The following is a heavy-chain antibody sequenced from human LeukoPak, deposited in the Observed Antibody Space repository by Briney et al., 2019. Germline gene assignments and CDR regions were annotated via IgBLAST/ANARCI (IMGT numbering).Heavy chain of an antibody. D-gene: IGHD6-19*01. Sequence: GASVKVSCTASGYTFTSYYMHWVRQAPGQGLEWMGIINPSGGSTSYAQKFQGRVTMTRDTSTSTVYMELSSLRSEDTAVYYCARDREAGLFDYWGQGTLVTVSS. V-gene: IGHV1-46*01. J-gene: IGHJ4*02. CDR2: INPSGGST. CDR3: ARDREAGLFDY. CDR1: GYTFTSYY.